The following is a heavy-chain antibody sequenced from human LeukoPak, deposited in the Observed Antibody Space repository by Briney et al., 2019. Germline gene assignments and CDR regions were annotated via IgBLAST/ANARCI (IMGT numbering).Heavy chain of an antibody. V-gene: IGHV3-23*01. CDR1: GFTFSSYA. J-gene: IGHJ4*02. D-gene: IGHD6-19*01. Sequence: QPGRSLRLSCAASGFTFSSYAMSWVRQAPGKGLEWVAAISGSGGSTYYADSGEGRRTTSRDNSKQTMYLQVDRQMTERTAVYFCACLQWLAALLAYWGQGTQVTVSS. CDR3: ACLQWLAALLAY. CDR2: ISGSGGST.